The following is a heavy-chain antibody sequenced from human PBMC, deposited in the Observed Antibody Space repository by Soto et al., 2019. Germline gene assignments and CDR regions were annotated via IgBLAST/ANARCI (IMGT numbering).Heavy chain of an antibody. V-gene: IGHV3-33*01. CDR3: ARGIGWFGEYFDY. J-gene: IGHJ4*02. CDR1: GFTLSSHG. Sequence: VGSLRLSCAASGFTLSSHGMHWVRQAPGKGLEWVAVLWYDGTNQYYADSVKGRFTISRDNSKNTVHLQMNSLRAEDTAVYYCARGIGWFGEYFDYWGQGTLVTVSS. CDR2: LWYDGTNQ. D-gene: IGHD3-10*01.